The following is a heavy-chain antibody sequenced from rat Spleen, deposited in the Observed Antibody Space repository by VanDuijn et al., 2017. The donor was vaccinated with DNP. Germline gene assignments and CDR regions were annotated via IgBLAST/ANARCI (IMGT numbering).Heavy chain of an antibody. CDR3: ATETNYYSGDVGYFDY. Sequence: EVQLVESGGGLVQPGRSMKLSCAASGFPFSNSDMAWVRQAPTKGLEWVASISTSGGSTYYRGSVKGRFTISRDNSKSTLYLQMDSLRSEDTATYYCATETNYYSGDVGYFDYWGQGVMVTVSS. J-gene: IGHJ2*01. CDR1: GFPFSNSD. CDR2: ISTSGGST. V-gene: IGHV5-25*01. D-gene: IGHD1-1*01.